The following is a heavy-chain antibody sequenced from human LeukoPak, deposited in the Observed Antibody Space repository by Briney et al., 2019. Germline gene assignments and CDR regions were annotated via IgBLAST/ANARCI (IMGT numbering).Heavy chain of an antibody. J-gene: IGHJ1*01. Sequence: GASVKVSCKASGYTFTGYYMHWVRQAPGQGLEWMGWINPNSGGTNYAQKFQGRVTMTRDTSISTAYMELSRLRSDDTAVYYCARGGMRVAGTGGIQHWGQGTLVTVSS. CDR2: INPNSGGT. CDR1: GYTFTGYY. V-gene: IGHV1-2*02. CDR3: ARGGMRVAGTGGIQH. D-gene: IGHD6-19*01.